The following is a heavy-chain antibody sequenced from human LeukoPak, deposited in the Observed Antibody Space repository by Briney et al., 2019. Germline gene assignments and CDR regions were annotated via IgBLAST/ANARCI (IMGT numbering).Heavy chain of an antibody. CDR3: ARDREPYGSGAISV. J-gene: IGHJ4*02. V-gene: IGHV3-48*02. CDR2: ISSSSTI. Sequence: GGSLRLSCAASGFTFSSYSMNWVRQAPGKGLEWVSYISSSSTIYYADSVKGRFTISRDNAKNSLYLQMNSLRDEDTAVYYCARDREPYGSGAISVWGQGTLVTVSS. D-gene: IGHD3-10*01. CDR1: GFTFSSYS.